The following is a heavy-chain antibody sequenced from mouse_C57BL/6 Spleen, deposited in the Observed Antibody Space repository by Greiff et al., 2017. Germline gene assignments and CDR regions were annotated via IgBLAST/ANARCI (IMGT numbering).Heavy chain of an antibody. CDR1: GYTFTDYN. J-gene: IGHJ3*01. CDR3: ARWVYDYDGFAY. V-gene: IGHV1-18*01. D-gene: IGHD2-4*01. CDR2: INPNNGGT. Sequence: VQLKQSGPELVKPGASVKIPCKASGYTFTDYNMDWVKQSHGKSLEWIGDINPNNGGTIYNQKFKGKATLTVDKSSSTAYMELRSLTSEDTAVYYCARWVYDYDGFAYWGQGTLVTVSA.